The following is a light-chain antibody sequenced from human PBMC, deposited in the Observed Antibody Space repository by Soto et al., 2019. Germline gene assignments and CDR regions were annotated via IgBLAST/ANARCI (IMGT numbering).Light chain of an antibody. J-gene: IGKJ1*01. V-gene: IGKV1-17*01. CDR2: AAS. CDR3: LQHNTYPRT. CDR1: HSIRNE. Sequence: DIQMTQSPSSLSGSVGGRFTITCLASHSIRNELGWYQQKPAKAPKRLIYAASSLQSGVPSRFSGSGSGTEFTLTISSLQPEDSATYFCLQHNTYPRTFGQGTKVDIK.